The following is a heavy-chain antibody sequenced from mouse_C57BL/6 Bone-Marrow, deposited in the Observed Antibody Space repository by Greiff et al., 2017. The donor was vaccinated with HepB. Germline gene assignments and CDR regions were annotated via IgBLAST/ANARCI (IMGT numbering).Heavy chain of an antibody. CDR2: IDPSDSYT. V-gene: IGHV1-59*01. J-gene: IGHJ4*01. Sequence: QVQLQQPGAELVRPGTSVKLSCKASGYTFTSYWMHWVKQRPGQGLEWIGVIDPSDSYTNYNQKFKGTATLTVDTSSSTAYMQRSSLTSEDSAVYYCARLDYGSRSAMDYWGQGTSVTVTS. CDR1: GYTFTSYW. D-gene: IGHD1-1*01. CDR3: ARLDYGSRSAMDY.